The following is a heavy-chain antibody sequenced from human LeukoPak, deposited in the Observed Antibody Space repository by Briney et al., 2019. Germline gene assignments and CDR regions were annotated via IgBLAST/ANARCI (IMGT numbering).Heavy chain of an antibody. CDR2: IYHSGST. D-gene: IGHD2-2*01. CDR3: AAYFSSYARFDY. Sequence: SETLSLTCTVSGGSISSYYWSWIRQPPGKGLEWIGYIYHSGSTNYNPSLKSRVTISVDTSKSQLSLKLSSVTAADTAVFYCAAYFSSYARFDYWGQGTLVTVSS. J-gene: IGHJ4*02. CDR1: GGSISSYY. V-gene: IGHV4-59*08.